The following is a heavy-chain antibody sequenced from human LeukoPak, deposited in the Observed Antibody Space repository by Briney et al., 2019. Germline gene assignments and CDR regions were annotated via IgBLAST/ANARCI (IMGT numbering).Heavy chain of an antibody. V-gene: IGHV3-48*03. CDR2: ISSSGSTI. CDR1: GFTFSSYE. D-gene: IGHD4-23*01. CDR3: ARAFSFSYGGNARGYFDY. Sequence: PGRSLRLSCAASGFTFSSYEMNWVRQAPGKGLEWVSYISSSGSTIYYADSVKGRFTISRDNAKNSLYLQMNSLRAEDTAVYYCARAFSFSYGGNARGYFDYWGQGTLVTVSS. J-gene: IGHJ4*02.